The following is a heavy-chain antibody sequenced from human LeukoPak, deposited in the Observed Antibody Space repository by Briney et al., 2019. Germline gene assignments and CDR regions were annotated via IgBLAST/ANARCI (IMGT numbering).Heavy chain of an antibody. Sequence: SETLSLTCTVSGGSISSSSYYWGWIRQPPGKGLAWIGSIYYSGSTYYNPSLKSRVTISVDTSKNQFSLKLSSVTAADTAVYYCATVRGYSGYVGENGFDYWGQGTLVTVSS. CDR3: ATVRGYSGYVGENGFDY. D-gene: IGHD5-12*01. CDR2: IYYSGST. J-gene: IGHJ4*02. CDR1: GGSISSSSYY. V-gene: IGHV4-39*01.